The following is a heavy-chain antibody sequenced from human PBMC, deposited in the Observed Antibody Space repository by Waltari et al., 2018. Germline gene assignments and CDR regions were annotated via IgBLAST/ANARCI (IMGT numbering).Heavy chain of an antibody. D-gene: IGHD3-3*01. CDR1: GTTFTASY. CDR3: ARGDFRLSYYYMDV. CDR2: ISPNSGDT. V-gene: IGHV1-2*02. J-gene: IGHJ6*03. Sequence: QVQLVQPGAEVKKPGAAVKVPCKASGTTFTASYIHWVPPPPGQGLEWMGWISPNSGDTNYAQKFQGRVTMTRDTSTTTAYMELSRLTSDDTAVFYCARGDFRLSYYYMDVWGKGTTVTVSS.